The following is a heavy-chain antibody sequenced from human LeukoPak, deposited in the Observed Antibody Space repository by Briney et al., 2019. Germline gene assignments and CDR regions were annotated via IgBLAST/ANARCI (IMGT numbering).Heavy chain of an antibody. J-gene: IGHJ4*02. CDR1: GFTFSLYW. CDR2: IKQDGSEK. V-gene: IGHV3-7*01. Sequence: PGGSLRPSCEASGFTFSLYWMSWVRQAPGKGREWVANIKQDGSEKYYVDSVKGRFTISRDNAKNSLYLQMNSLRADDTAVYYCARDGDTSGYTDWGQGTLVTVSS. D-gene: IGHD3-22*01. CDR3: ARDGDTSGYTD.